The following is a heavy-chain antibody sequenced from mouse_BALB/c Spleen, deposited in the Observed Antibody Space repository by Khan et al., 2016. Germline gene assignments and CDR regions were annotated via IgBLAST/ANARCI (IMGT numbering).Heavy chain of an antibody. Sequence: QVRLQQSGPEVVRPGVSVKISCKGSGYTFTDYAMHWVKQSHAKSLEWIGVISTYNGNTNYNQKFKGKATMTVDTDYSTAYMELARLTSEDSAIDSFACLTTRAMVYFGPVTSVTVSS. V-gene: IGHV1S137*01. J-gene: IGHJ4*01. CDR1: GYTFTDYA. CDR3: ACLTTRAMVY. D-gene: IGHD1-1*01. CDR2: ISTYNGNT.